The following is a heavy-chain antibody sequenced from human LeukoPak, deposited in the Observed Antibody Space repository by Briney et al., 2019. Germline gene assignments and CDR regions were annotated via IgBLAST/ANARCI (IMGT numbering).Heavy chain of an antibody. D-gene: IGHD6-6*01. CDR1: GFTFSSYA. J-gene: IGHJ4*02. V-gene: IGHV3-30-3*01. CDR2: ISYDGSNK. CDR3: AREADIAARGYFDY. Sequence: PGGSLRLSCAASGFTFSSYAMHWVRQAPGKGLEWVAVISYDGSNKYYADSVKGRFTISRDNSKNTLYLQMNSLRAEDTAVYYCAREADIAARGYFDYWGQGTLVTVSS.